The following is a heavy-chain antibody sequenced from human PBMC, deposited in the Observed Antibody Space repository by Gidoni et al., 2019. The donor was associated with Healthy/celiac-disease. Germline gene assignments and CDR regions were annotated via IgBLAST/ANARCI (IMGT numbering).Heavy chain of an antibody. CDR3: ARGEVGIYYGSSGYFDY. J-gene: IGHJ4*02. V-gene: IGHV4-4*07. D-gene: IGHD3-22*01. Sequence: QVQLQESGPGLVKPSETLSLTCTVSGGSISRYDWSWLRQPAGKGLEWIGRIYTSGSTNYNPSLKSRVTMSVDTSKNQFSLKLSSVTAADTAVYYCARGEVGIYYGSSGYFDYWGQGTLVTVSS. CDR2: IYTSGST. CDR1: GGSISRYD.